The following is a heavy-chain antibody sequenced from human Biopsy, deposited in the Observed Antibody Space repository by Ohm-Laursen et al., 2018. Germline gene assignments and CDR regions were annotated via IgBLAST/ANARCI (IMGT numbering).Heavy chain of an antibody. Sequence: GTLSLTWAVYGESFNGYYWSWIRQTPGKGLEWIGEINHSGRTNYNPSLKSRVTISVDTSKDQFSLKVRSVTAADTAVYYCVRGVDYYDPYHYYALDVWGQGTTVTVSS. D-gene: IGHD3-22*01. J-gene: IGHJ6*02. CDR1: GESFNGYY. CDR2: INHSGRT. CDR3: VRGVDYYDPYHYYALDV. V-gene: IGHV4-34*01.